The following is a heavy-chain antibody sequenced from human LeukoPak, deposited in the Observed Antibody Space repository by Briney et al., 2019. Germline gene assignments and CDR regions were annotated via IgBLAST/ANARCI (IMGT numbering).Heavy chain of an antibody. Sequence: PGGSLRLSCAASGFTFSGYSFNWVRQAPGKGLEWVSYISGSVTTIHYAVSVKGRFTISRDKAKNSIYLQMHSLTDEDSAVYYCARDAGYSSGWSHWYLDLWGRGTLVTVSS. CDR2: ISGSVTTI. CDR3: ARDAGYSSGWSHWYLDL. V-gene: IGHV3-48*02. CDR1: GFTFSGYS. J-gene: IGHJ2*01. D-gene: IGHD6-19*01.